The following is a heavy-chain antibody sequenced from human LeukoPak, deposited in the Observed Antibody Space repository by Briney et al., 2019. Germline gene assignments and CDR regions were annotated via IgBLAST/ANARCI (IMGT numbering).Heavy chain of an antibody. J-gene: IGHJ3*02. Sequence: PSETLSLTCTVSGGSISSGSYYWSWIRQPAGKGLEWIGRIYTSGSTNCNPSLKSRVTISVDTSKNQFSLKLSSVTAADTAVYYCASYYDSSGFDIWGQGTMVTGSS. CDR2: IYTSGST. CDR3: ASYYDSSGFDI. CDR1: GGSISSGSYY. V-gene: IGHV4-61*02. D-gene: IGHD3-22*01.